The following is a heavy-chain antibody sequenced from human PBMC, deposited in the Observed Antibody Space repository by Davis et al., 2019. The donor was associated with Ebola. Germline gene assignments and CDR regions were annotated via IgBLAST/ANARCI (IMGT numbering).Heavy chain of an antibody. V-gene: IGHV1-46*01. CDR3: ARDQATVTSSYFDY. Sequence: ASVKVSCKASAGTFSSYAISWVRQAPGQGLEWVGVINSRGGSTTDAQKFQGRVTMTRDTPTSTVYMELSSLRSEDTAVYYCARDQATVTSSYFDYWGQGTLVTVSS. CDR2: INSRGGST. D-gene: IGHD4-11*01. CDR1: AGTFSSYA. J-gene: IGHJ4*02.